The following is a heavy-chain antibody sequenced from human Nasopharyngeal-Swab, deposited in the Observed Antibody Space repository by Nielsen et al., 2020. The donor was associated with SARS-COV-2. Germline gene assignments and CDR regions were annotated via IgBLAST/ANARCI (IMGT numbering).Heavy chain of an antibody. J-gene: IGHJ2*01. CDR2: IDPTNGDT. CDR3: AREGFFDL. CDR1: GYTFSGYY. Sequence: ASVKVSCKASGYTFSGYYIHWVRQAPGQGLEWMGRIDPTNGDTRFAQKFQGRVTLTRNISTSTAYMELSSLTPDDTAVYYCAREGFFDLWGRGTLVTVSS. V-gene: IGHV1-2*06.